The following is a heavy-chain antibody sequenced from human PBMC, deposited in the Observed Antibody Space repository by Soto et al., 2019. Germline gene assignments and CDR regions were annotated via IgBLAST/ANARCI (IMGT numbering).Heavy chain of an antibody. J-gene: IGHJ4*02. CDR3: ARSVRGIINFDS. V-gene: IGHV4-30-2*01. D-gene: IGHD3-10*01. Sequence: SETLSLTCAVSGGSISSGGYSWSWIRQPPGKGLEWIGYIYHSGSTYYNPSLKSRVTISVDRSKNQFSLKLSSVTAADTAVYYCARSVRGIINFDSWGQGVLVTVSS. CDR1: GGSISSGGYS. CDR2: IYHSGST.